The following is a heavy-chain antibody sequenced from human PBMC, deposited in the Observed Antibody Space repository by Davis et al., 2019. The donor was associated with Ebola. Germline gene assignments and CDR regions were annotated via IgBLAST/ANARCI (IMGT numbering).Heavy chain of an antibody. D-gene: IGHD3-22*01. V-gene: IGHV3-66*01. Sequence: GESLKISCAASGFTFSRSAMHWVRQAPGKGLEWVSVIYSGGSTYYADSVKGRFTISRDNSKNTLYLQMNSLRAEDTAVYYCARDFVYYDSSGYYYWYYGMDVWGQGTTVTVSS. CDR3: ARDFVYYDSSGYYYWYYGMDV. J-gene: IGHJ6*02. CDR1: GFTFSRSA. CDR2: IYSGGST.